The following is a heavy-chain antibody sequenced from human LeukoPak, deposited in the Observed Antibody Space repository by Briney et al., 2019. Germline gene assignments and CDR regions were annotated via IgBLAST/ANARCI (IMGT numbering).Heavy chain of an antibody. CDR1: GGSITNYY. Sequence: SETLSLTCTVSGGSITNYYWSWIRQPPGKGLEWIGYISYSGSTNYNPSLKSRVTISADTSKKQFSLKLRSVTAADTAVYYCAREIDCSGGSCHEYWGQGILVTVSS. V-gene: IGHV4-59*01. J-gene: IGHJ4*02. CDR3: AREIDCSGGSCHEY. CDR2: ISYSGST. D-gene: IGHD2-15*01.